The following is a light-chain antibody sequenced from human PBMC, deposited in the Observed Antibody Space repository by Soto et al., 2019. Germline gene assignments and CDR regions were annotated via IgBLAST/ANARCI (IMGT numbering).Light chain of an antibody. CDR3: TPYNSAPLT. V-gene: IGKV1-27*01. CDR1: QGIAPY. J-gene: IGKJ4*01. Sequence: DVQMTQSPSSLSAFVGDRVTITCRASQGIAPYLAWFQQKPGKVPKLLIYATSTLQSGVPSRFSGSGSGTDFTLTINSLQPEDVGTYYCTPYNSAPLTFGGGTXVDIK. CDR2: ATS.